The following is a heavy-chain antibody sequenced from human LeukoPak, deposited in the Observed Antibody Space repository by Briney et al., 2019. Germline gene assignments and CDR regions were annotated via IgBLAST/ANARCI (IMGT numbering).Heavy chain of an antibody. J-gene: IGHJ4*02. Sequence: GGSLTLSCAASGIAVTGNYMSWVRQPPGKGLEWVAFISINTDTFYADSVRGRFTISRDSSKNTLFLQMNSLRGEDSAVYYCAIAQSWDELFDSWGQGTLVSVSS. D-gene: IGHD1-1*01. V-gene: IGHV3-53*01. CDR2: ISINTDT. CDR3: AIAQSWDELFDS. CDR1: GIAVTGNY.